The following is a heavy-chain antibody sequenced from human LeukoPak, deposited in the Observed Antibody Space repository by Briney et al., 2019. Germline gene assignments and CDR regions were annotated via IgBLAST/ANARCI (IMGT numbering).Heavy chain of an antibody. CDR1: GFTFSSYA. J-gene: IGHJ4*02. V-gene: IGHV3-23*01. Sequence: GGSLRLSCAASGFTFSSYAMSWVRQAPGKGLEWVSAISGSGGSTYYADSVKGRFTIFRDNSKNTLYLQMNSLRAEDTAVYYCAKLPGDVVVPAAMSPPGYWGQGTLVTVSS. CDR2: ISGSGGST. CDR3: AKLPGDVVVPAAMSPPGY. D-gene: IGHD2-2*01.